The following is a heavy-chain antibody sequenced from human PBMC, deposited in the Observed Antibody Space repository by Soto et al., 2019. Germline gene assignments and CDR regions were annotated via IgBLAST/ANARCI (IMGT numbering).Heavy chain of an antibody. V-gene: IGHV3-30*18. CDR3: AKGGTAAAGCFDY. CDR2: ISYDGSNK. Sequence: QVQLVESGGGVVQPGWSLRLSCAASGFTFSSYGMHWVRQAPGKGLEWVAVISYDGSNKYYADSVKGRFTISRDNSKNTLYLQMNSLRAEDTAVYYCAKGGTAAAGCFDYWGQGTLVTVSS. CDR1: GFTFSSYG. D-gene: IGHD6-13*01. J-gene: IGHJ4*02.